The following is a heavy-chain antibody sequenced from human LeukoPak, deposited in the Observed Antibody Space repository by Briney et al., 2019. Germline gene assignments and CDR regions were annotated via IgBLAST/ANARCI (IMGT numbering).Heavy chain of an antibody. CDR1: GGSISSHY. CDR2: IYYSGST. CDR3: ARVVKSGILTGGIDY. Sequence: SESLSLTCTVSGGSISSHYWSWIRQPPGKGLEWIGYIYYSGSTNYNPSLKSRVTISVDTSKNQFSLKLSSVTAADTAVYYCARVVKSGILTGGIDYWGQGTLVTVSS. J-gene: IGHJ4*02. V-gene: IGHV4-59*11. D-gene: IGHD3-9*01.